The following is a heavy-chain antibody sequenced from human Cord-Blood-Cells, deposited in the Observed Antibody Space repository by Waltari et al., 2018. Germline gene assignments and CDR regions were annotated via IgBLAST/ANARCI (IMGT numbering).Heavy chain of an antibody. Sequence: EVQLVESGGGLVQPGGSLRLSCAASGFTFSSYWMSWGRQAPGKGLEWVANIKQDGSEKYYVDSVKGRFTISRDNAKNSLYLQMNSLRAEDTAVYYCARDRWGSYFDLWGRGTLVTVSS. D-gene: IGHD2-21*01. CDR2: IKQDGSEK. CDR3: ARDRWGSYFDL. V-gene: IGHV3-7*01. J-gene: IGHJ2*01. CDR1: GFTFSSYW.